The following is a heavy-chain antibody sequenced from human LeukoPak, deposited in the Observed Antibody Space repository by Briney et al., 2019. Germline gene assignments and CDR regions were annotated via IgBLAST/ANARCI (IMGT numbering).Heavy chain of an antibody. CDR3: AKDIGLAHYYYMDV. CDR1: GFTFDDYT. V-gene: IGHV3-43*01. Sequence: PGGSLRPSCAASGFTFDDYTMHWVRQAPGKGLEWVSLISWDGGSTYYADSVKGRFTISRDNSKNSLYLQMNSLRTEDTALYYCAKDIGLAHYYYMDVWGKGTTVTVSS. D-gene: IGHD3-22*01. CDR2: ISWDGGST. J-gene: IGHJ6*03.